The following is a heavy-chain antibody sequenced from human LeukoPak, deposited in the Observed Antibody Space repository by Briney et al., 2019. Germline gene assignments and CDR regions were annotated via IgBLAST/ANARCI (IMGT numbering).Heavy chain of an antibody. J-gene: IGHJ4*02. D-gene: IGHD3-10*01. V-gene: IGHV4-61*02. CDR1: GGSISSGSYY. Sequence: PSETLSLTCTVSGGSISSGSYYWSWIRQPAGKGLEWIGRIYTSGSTNYNPSLKSRVTISVDTSKNQFSLKLSSVTAADTAVYYCARYKRGLDYWGQGTLVTVSS. CDR2: IYTSGST. CDR3: ARYKRGLDY.